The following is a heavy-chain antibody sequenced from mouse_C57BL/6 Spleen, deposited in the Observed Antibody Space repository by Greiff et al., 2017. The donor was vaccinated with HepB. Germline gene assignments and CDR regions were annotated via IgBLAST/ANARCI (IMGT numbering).Heavy chain of an antibody. V-gene: IGHV1-62-2*01. D-gene: IGHD1-1*01. J-gene: IGHJ3*01. CDR3: ASHEEEYYGRSPAWFAY. CDR2: FYPGSGSI. CDR1: GYTFTEYT. Sequence: VQLQQSGAELVKPGASVKLSCKASGYTFTEYTIHWVKQRSGQGLEWIGWFYPGSGSIKYNEKFKDKATLTADKSSSTVYMELSRLTSEDSAVYVCASHEEEYYGRSPAWFAYWGQGTLVTVSA.